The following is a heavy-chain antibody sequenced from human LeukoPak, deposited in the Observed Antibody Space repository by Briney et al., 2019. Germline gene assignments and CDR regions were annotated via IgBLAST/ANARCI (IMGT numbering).Heavy chain of an antibody. J-gene: IGHJ4*02. CDR1: GYTLTELS. Sequence: ASVKVSCKVSGYTLTELSMHWVRQAPGKGLEWMGGFDPEDGETIYAQKFQGRVTMTEDTSTDTAYMELSSLRSEDTAVYYCATDLPAAAGVPFVYYWGQGTLVTVSS. V-gene: IGHV1-24*01. D-gene: IGHD6-13*01. CDR2: FDPEDGET. CDR3: ATDLPAAAGVPFVYY.